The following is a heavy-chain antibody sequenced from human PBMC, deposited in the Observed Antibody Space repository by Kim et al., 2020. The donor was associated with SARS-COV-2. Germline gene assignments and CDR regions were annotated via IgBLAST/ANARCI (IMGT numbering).Heavy chain of an antibody. CDR2: ISSSGNTI. D-gene: IGHD3-16*01. Sequence: GGSLRLSCAASGFTFSSYEMNWVRQAPGKGLECVSYISSSGNTIFYADSVKGRFTISRDNAKNSLYLQMNSLRAEDTAVYYCARGYALDALATVVPYGMDVWGQGTTVTVSS. CDR1: GFTFSSYE. J-gene: IGHJ6*02. CDR3: ARGYALDALATVVPYGMDV. V-gene: IGHV3-48*03.